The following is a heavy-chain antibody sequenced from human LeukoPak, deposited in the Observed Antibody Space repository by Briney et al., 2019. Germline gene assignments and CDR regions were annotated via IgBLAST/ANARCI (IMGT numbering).Heavy chain of an antibody. CDR3: ARNPSPHYGSYFDY. J-gene: IGHJ4*02. CDR1: GYSISSGYY. Sequence: PSETLSLNCAVSGYSISSGYYWGWIRQPPGKGLEWIGSIYHSGSTYSNPSLKSRVTISVDTSKNQFSLKLSSVTAADTAVYYCARNPSPHYGSYFDYWGQGTLVTVSS. CDR2: IYHSGST. D-gene: IGHD3-10*01. V-gene: IGHV4-38-2*01.